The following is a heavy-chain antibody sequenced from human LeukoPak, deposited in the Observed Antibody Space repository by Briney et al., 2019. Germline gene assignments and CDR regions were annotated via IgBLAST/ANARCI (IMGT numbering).Heavy chain of an antibody. V-gene: IGHV4-34*01. CDR2: INHSGST. CDR1: GGSFSGYY. J-gene: IGHJ4*02. Sequence: SETLSLTCAVYGGSFSGYYWSWIRQPPGKGLEWIGEINHSGSTNYNPSLKSRVTISVDTSRNQFSPKLSSVTAADTAVYYCARDYDFWSGYYTFDYGGQGTLVTVSS. D-gene: IGHD3-3*01. CDR3: ARDYDFWSGYYTFDY.